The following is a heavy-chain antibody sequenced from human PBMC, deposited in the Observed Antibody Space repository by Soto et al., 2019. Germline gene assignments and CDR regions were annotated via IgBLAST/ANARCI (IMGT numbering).Heavy chain of an antibody. V-gene: IGHV4-39*01. D-gene: IGHD4-17*01. Sequence: SEILSVTCRVSGGSITSSSYFWDWILQPPGKGLEWIGSIYYSGGTYYNPSLKSRVAISVDTSKNQFSLNLSSVTVADTAAYFCARRRYGDNGLYYFDYWGQGTLVTVSS. CDR1: GGSITSSSYF. J-gene: IGHJ4*02. CDR3: ARRRYGDNGLYYFDY. CDR2: IYYSGGT.